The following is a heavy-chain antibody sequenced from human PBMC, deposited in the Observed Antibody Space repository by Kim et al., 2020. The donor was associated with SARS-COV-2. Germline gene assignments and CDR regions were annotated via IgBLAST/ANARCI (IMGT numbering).Heavy chain of an antibody. Sequence: PSLNSRVTISVDTSKNQFSLKLSSVTAADTAVYYCARVPTNPYGDYVRDYWGQGTLVTVSS. CDR3: ARVPTNPYGDYVRDY. V-gene: IGHV4-34*01. D-gene: IGHD4-17*01. J-gene: IGHJ4*02.